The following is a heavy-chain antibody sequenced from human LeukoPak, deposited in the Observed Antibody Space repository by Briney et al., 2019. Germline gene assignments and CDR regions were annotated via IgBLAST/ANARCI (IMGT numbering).Heavy chain of an antibody. CDR2: MNPNSGNT. D-gene: IGHD2-15*01. CDR1: GYTFTSYD. Sequence: GASVKVSCKASGYTFTSYDINWVRQATGQGLEWMGWMNPNSGNTGYAQKFQGRVTMTRNTSISTAYMELSSLRSEDTAVYYCARGRRSYCSGGSCYSISYWGQGTLVTVSS. J-gene: IGHJ4*02. V-gene: IGHV1-8*01. CDR3: ARGRRSYCSGGSCYSISY.